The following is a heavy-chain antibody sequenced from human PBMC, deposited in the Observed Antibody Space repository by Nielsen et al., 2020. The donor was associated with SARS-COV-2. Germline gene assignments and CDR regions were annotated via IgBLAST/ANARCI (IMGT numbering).Heavy chain of an antibody. CDR1: GYTFTNYG. V-gene: IGHV1-18*04. J-gene: IGHJ6*03. CDR3: ARPITNNYYYYYMDV. CDR2: ISGYNGDT. Sequence: ASVKVSCKASGYTFTNYGISWVRQAPGQGLEWMGWISGYNGDTNYAQKFQGRVTMTIDTSTSKAYMELRSLRSDDTAVYYCARPITNNYYYYYMDVWGKGTTVTVS.